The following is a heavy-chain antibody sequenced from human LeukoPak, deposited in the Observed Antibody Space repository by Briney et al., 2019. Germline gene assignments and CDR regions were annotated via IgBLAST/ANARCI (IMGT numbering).Heavy chain of an antibody. Sequence: GGSLRPSCAASGFTFDDYAMHWVRQAPGKGLEWVSLISGDGGSTYYADSVKGRFTISRDNSKNSLYLQMNSLRTEDTALYYCATSLLWFDYFDYWGQGTLVTVSS. CDR3: ATSLLWFDYFDY. J-gene: IGHJ4*02. CDR2: ISGDGGST. CDR1: GFTFDDYA. D-gene: IGHD3-10*01. V-gene: IGHV3-43*02.